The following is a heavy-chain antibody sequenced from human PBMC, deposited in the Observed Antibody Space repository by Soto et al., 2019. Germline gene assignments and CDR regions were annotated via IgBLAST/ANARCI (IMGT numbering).Heavy chain of an antibody. Sequence: SETLSLTCTVSGGSISSYYWSWIRQPPGKGLEWIGYIYYSGSTNYNPSLKSRVTISVDTSKNQFSLKLSSVTAADTAVYYCARVKSQYSSSTIDYWGQGTLVTVSS. CDR1: GGSISSYY. D-gene: IGHD6-6*01. CDR3: ARVKSQYSSSTIDY. J-gene: IGHJ4*02. CDR2: IYYSGST. V-gene: IGHV4-59*01.